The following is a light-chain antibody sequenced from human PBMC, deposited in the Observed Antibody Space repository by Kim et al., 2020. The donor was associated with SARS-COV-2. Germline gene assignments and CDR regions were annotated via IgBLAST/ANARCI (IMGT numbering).Light chain of an antibody. CDR3: AGWDDSLSAYV. J-gene: IGLJ1*01. CDR2: SNT. V-gene: IGLV1-44*01. Sequence: GHRVIISCSGRKSNIGTNTVNWYQHFPGMAPKRLIYSNTERPSGVPARFSGSKSGTSASLAISGLQLEDEADYYCAGWDDSLSAYVFGTGTKVTVL. CDR1: KSNIGTNT.